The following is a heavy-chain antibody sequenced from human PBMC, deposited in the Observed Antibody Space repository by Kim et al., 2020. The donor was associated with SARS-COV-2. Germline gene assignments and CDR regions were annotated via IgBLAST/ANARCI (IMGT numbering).Heavy chain of an antibody. CDR3: AREVRGAIYFDY. D-gene: IGHD3-10*01. J-gene: IGHJ4*02. Sequence: CADPVKGRFTLSRENSKNTLYVEMNSLRPEDTAVYYCAREVRGAIYFDYWGQGTLVTVSS. V-gene: IGHV3-30*01.